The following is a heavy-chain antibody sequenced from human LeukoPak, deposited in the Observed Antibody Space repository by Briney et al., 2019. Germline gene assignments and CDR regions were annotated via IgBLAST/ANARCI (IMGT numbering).Heavy chain of an antibody. J-gene: IGHJ4*02. V-gene: IGHV3-7*01. Sequence: GGSLRLSCAASGFSFSDYWMSWVPQAPGKGLEWVANVKPDGSEKYYVVSVKGRFTISRDNARNSLYLQMDSLRAEDTAVYYCANLWEMGYWGQGTLVTVSS. D-gene: IGHD5-24*01. CDR3: ANLWEMGY. CDR1: GFSFSDYW. CDR2: VKPDGSEK.